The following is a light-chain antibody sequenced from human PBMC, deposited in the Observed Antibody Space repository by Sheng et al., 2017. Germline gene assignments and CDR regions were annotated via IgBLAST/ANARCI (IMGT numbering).Light chain of an antibody. CDR2: GAS. Sequence: EIVMTQSPATLSLSPGERATLSCRASQNIRSNLAWYQQKRGQAPRLLIYGASTRATAIPATFSGSGSGTEFTLIITSQQSEDFAVYYCQQYNDWPLTFGPGTKVDIK. CDR1: QNIRSN. V-gene: IGKV3-15*01. J-gene: IGKJ3*01. CDR3: QQYNDWPLT.